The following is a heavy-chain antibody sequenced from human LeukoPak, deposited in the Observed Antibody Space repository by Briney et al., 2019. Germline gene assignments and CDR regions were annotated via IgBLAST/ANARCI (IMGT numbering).Heavy chain of an antibody. CDR2: INPNSGGT. CDR1: GYTFTGYY. J-gene: IGHJ4*02. CDR3: ARGPYCSSTSCYGPRSY. V-gene: IGHV1-2*02. Sequence: ASVKVSCKASGYTFTGYYMHWVRQAPGQGLEWMGWINPNSGGTNYAQKFQGRVTMTRDTSISTACMELSRLRSDDTAVYYCARGPYCSSTSCYGPRSYWGQGTLVTVSS. D-gene: IGHD2-2*01.